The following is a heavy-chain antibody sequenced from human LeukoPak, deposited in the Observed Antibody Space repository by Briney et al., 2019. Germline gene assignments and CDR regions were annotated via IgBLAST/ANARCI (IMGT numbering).Heavy chain of an antibody. CDR3: ARHRRYCSSTSCYGYYYYMDV. CDR2: INHSEST. CDR1: GGSFSGYY. Sequence: SETLSLTCAVYGGSFSGYYWSWLRQPPGKGLEWIGEINHSESTNYNPSLKSRVTISVDTSKNQFSLKLSSVTAADTAVYYCARHRRYCSSTSCYGYYYYMDVWGKGTTVTVSS. J-gene: IGHJ6*03. D-gene: IGHD2-2*01. V-gene: IGHV4-34*01.